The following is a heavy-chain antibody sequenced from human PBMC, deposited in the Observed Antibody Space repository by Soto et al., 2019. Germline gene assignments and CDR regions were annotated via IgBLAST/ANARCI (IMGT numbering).Heavy chain of an antibody. CDR2: ISVSGGST. J-gene: IGHJ6*02. CDR3: AKALMVTRGGYEYYGMDV. CDR1: GFTFSIYA. Sequence: GGSLRLSCAASGFTFSIYAMSLVRQSPGKGLEWVSAISVSGGSTYYADSVKGRFTISRDNSKNTLYLQMNSLRAEDTAVYYCAKALMVTRGGYEYYGMDVWGQG. V-gene: IGHV3-23*01. D-gene: IGHD2-21*02.